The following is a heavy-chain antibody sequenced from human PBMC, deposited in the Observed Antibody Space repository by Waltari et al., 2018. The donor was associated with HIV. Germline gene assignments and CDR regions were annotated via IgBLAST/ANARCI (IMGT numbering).Heavy chain of an antibody. CDR3: VKDSGRAADVFDL. V-gene: IGHV3-23*01. CDR2: IRGGGET. Sequence: QLLESGGGLVEPGGSLRLSCAASGLIFTDFAMDWVRQAPGKGLGWVSAIRGGGETFYADPVKGRFTISRDNSKNTLYLQMNSLRAYDAAVYYCVKDSGRAADVFDLWGQGTMVTVSS. J-gene: IGHJ3*01. D-gene: IGHD3-10*01. CDR1: GLIFTDFA.